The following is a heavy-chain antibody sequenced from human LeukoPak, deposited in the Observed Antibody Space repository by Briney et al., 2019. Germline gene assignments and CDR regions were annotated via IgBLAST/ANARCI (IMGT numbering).Heavy chain of an antibody. CDR3: ARETTAGEDHYDFWSGYYRSYYYYMDV. J-gene: IGHJ6*03. CDR2: INPSGGST. D-gene: IGHD3-3*01. Sequence: ASVKVSCKASGYTFTSYYMHWVRQAPGQGLEWMGIINPSGGSTSYAQKFQGRVTMTRDTSTSTVYMELSSLRSEDTAVYYCARETTAGEDHYDFWSGYYRSYYYYMDVWGKGTTVTVSS. CDR1: GYTFTSYY. V-gene: IGHV1-46*01.